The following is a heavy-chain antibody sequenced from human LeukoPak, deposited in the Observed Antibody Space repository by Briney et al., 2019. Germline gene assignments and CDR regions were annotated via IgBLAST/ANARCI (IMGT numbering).Heavy chain of an antibody. V-gene: IGHV3-7*01. Sequence: PGGSLRLSCAASGFTFSSYAMSWVRQAPGKGLEWVANIKQDGSEKYYVDSVKGRFTISRDNAKNSLYLQMNSLRAEDTAVYYCARDHRVATIHDDAFDIWGQGTMVTVSS. CDR1: GFTFSSYA. J-gene: IGHJ3*02. D-gene: IGHD5-12*01. CDR3: ARDHRVATIHDDAFDI. CDR2: IKQDGSEK.